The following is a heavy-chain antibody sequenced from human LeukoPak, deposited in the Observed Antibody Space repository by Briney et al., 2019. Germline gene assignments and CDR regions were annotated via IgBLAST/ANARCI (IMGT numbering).Heavy chain of an antibody. D-gene: IGHD3-22*01. CDR3: ARDSSTYYFDSRAFDI. J-gene: IGHJ3*02. CDR2: IRQDGSDK. Sequence: PGGSLRLSCAASGFTFGNYWMNWVRQAPGKGLEWVANIRQDGSDKQYVDSVKGRFTVSRDNAKNSLFLQMNSLRAEDTAVYYCARDSSTYYFDSRAFDIWGQGTPVTVSS. V-gene: IGHV3-7*04. CDR1: GFTFGNYW.